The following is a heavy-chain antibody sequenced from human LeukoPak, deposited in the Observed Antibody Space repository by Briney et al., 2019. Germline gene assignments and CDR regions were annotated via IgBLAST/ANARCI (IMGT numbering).Heavy chain of an antibody. Sequence: RGESLKISCKGSGYSFTSYWIGWVRQMPGKGLEWMGIIYPGDSDTRYSPSFQGQVTISADKSISTAYLQWSSLKASDTAMYYCARHGSFRDYYYYGMDVWGQGTTVTVSS. V-gene: IGHV5-51*01. CDR1: GYSFTSYW. CDR3: ARHGSFRDYYYYGMDV. D-gene: IGHD3-16*01. J-gene: IGHJ6*02. CDR2: IYPGDSDT.